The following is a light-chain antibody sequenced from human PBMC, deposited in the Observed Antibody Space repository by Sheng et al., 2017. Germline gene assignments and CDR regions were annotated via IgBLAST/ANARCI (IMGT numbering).Light chain of an antibody. V-gene: IGKV1-13*02. CDR3: QETYTPSRT. J-gene: IGKJ3*01. Sequence: AIQLTQSPSSLSASVGDRVTITCRASQGISSALAWYQQKPGKAPKLLIYDASSLESGVPSRFSGSGSGTDFTLTITGLQLEDFATYSCQETYTPSRTFGPGTKVDVK. CDR1: QGISSA. CDR2: DAS.